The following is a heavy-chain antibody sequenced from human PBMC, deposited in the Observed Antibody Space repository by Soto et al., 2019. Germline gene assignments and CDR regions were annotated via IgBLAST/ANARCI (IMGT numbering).Heavy chain of an antibody. J-gene: IGHJ3*02. CDR3: ARDYYDSSGYYLYDAFDI. CDR2: ISYDGSNK. CDR1: GFTFSSYA. V-gene: IGHV3-30-3*01. D-gene: IGHD3-22*01. Sequence: GGSLRLSCAASGFTFSSYAMHWVRQAPGKGLEWVAVISYDGSNKYYADSVKGRFTISRDNSKNTLYLQMNSLRAEDTAVYYCARDYYDSSGYYLYDAFDIWGQGTMVTVSS.